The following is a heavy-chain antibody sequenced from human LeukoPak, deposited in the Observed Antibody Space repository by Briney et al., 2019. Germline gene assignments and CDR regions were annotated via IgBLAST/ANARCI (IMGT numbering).Heavy chain of an antibody. J-gene: IGHJ5*02. D-gene: IGHD1-1*01. CDR2: IYHSGST. CDR3: VRDQGTWWFDP. Sequence: SETLSLTCTVSGASISTYYWSWIRQPPGKGLEWIGYIYHSGSTNYSPSLKSRVTISIDTSKNQFSLKLSSGTAADTAVYYCVRDQGTWWFDPWGQGTLVTVSS. V-gene: IGHV4-59*01. CDR1: GASISTYY.